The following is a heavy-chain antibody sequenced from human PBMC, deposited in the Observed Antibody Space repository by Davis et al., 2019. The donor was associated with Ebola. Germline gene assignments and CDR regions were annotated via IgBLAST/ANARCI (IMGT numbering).Heavy chain of an antibody. Sequence: SETLSLTCSVSGASITGYYWSWIRQPPGKGLEWIGYIYYSGSTNYNPSLKSRVTISVDTSKNQFSLKLSSVTAADTAMYYCARRGTSSWYAGWFDPWGQGTLVTVSS. CDR2: IYYSGST. CDR1: GASITGYY. D-gene: IGHD6-13*01. J-gene: IGHJ5*02. V-gene: IGHV4-59*08. CDR3: ARRGTSSWYAGWFDP.